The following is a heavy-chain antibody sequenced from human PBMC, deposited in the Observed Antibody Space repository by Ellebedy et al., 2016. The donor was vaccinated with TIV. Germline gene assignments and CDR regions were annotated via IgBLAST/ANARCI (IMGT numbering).Heavy chain of an antibody. V-gene: IGHV3-21*01. D-gene: IGHD6-13*01. Sequence: GESLKISCAASGFTFSSYSMNWVRQAPGKGLEWVSSISSSSSYIYYADSVKGRFTISRDNAKNSLYLQMNSLRAEDTAVYYCARHQYSSNWYAIYGMDVWGQGTTVTVSS. CDR3: ARHQYSSNWYAIYGMDV. J-gene: IGHJ6*02. CDR2: ISSSSSYI. CDR1: GFTFSSYS.